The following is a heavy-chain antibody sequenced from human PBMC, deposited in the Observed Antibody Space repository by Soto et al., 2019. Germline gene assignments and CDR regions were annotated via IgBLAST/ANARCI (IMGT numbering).Heavy chain of an antibody. CDR1: GYTFSSYG. V-gene: IGHV1-18*01. J-gene: IGHJ4*02. Sequence: ASVKVSCKASGYTFSSYGFSWVRQAPGQGLEWMGWISAYNGDTNYAQRVQGRVTMTTDTSTSTAYMELRSLRSDDTAVYYCAKGAYYDRSGPRSLDYFDYWGQGTLVTVSS. D-gene: IGHD3-22*01. CDR2: ISAYNGDT. CDR3: AKGAYYDRSGPRSLDYFDY.